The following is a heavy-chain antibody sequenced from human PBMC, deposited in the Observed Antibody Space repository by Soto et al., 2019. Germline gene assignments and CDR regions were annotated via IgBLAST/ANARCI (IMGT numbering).Heavy chain of an antibody. CDR2: ISYDGSNK. Sequence: VAVISYDGSNKYYADSVKGRFTISRDNSKNTLYLQMNSLRAEDTAVYYCARARYSNYGYYYGMDVWGQGTTVTVSS. CDR3: ARARYSNYGYYYGMDV. V-gene: IGHV3-30-3*01. D-gene: IGHD4-4*01. J-gene: IGHJ6*02.